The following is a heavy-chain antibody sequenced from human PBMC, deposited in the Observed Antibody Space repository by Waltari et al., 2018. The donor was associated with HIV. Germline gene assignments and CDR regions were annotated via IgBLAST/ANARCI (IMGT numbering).Heavy chain of an antibody. D-gene: IGHD6-19*01. V-gene: IGHV1-8*01. CDR2: MNPNSGDT. J-gene: IGHJ4*02. CDR1: GSTFTSYD. CDR3: VRAAIYSRGCFDY. Sequence: QVQLVQSGAEVKTPGASVKVSCKASGSTFTSYDINWVRQATGQGLGWMGWMNPNSGDTGYAQKFQGRITMTSNTSISTVYMELSSLTSEETAVYYCVRAAIYSRGCFDYWGQGTLVTVSS.